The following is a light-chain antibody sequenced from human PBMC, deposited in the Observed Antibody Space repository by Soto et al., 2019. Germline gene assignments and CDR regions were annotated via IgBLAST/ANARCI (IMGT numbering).Light chain of an antibody. V-gene: IGLV2-8*01. Sequence: QSLLTQPPSPSGTPGQSVTISCTGTSSDVGGYNYVSWYQQHPGKAPKLMIYEAGKRPSGVPDRFSGSKSGNTASLTVSGLQAEDEADYYCSSYAGSNNFVFGTGTKVTVL. CDR3: SSYAGSNNFV. CDR2: EAG. J-gene: IGLJ1*01. CDR1: SSDVGGYNY.